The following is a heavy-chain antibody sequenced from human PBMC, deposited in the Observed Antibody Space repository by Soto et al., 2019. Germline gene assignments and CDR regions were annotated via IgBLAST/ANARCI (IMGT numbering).Heavy chain of an antibody. CDR1: GFTFSSYA. V-gene: IGHV3-23*01. Sequence: GGSLGLSCAASGFTFSSYAMSWVRQAPGKGLEWVSAISGSGGSTYYADSVKGRFTISRDTFKNTLFLQMDSLTVEDAAVYFCARDLGWNDLLNTYYYGMDVWGQGTTVTVSS. CDR2: ISGSGGST. CDR3: ARDLGWNDLLNTYYYGMDV. D-gene: IGHD1-1*01. J-gene: IGHJ6*02.